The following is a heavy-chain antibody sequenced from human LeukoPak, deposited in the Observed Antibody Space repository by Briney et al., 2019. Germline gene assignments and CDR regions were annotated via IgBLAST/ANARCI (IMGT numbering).Heavy chain of an antibody. J-gene: IGHJ4*02. Sequence: SETLSLTCTVSGGSISSYYWSWIRQPPGKGLEWIGYIYYSGSTNYNPSLKSRVTISVDTSKNQFSLKLSSVTAADTAVYYCARVGIAAAVPFDYWGQGTLVTVSS. V-gene: IGHV4-59*12. CDR2: IYYSGST. D-gene: IGHD6-13*01. CDR1: GGSISSYY. CDR3: ARVGIAAAVPFDY.